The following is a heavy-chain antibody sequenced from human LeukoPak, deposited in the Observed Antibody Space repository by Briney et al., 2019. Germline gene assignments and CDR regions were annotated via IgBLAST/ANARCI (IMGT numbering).Heavy chain of an antibody. CDR2: IYHSGST. Sequence: SQTLSLTCAVSGGSISSGGYSWSWIRQPPGKGLEWIGYIYHSGSTYYNPSLKSRVTISVDRSKNQFSLKLSSVTAADTAVYYCASGGDYGSGSAYYFDYWGQGTLVTVSS. CDR3: ASGGDYGSGSAYYFDY. D-gene: IGHD3-10*01. V-gene: IGHV4-30-2*01. J-gene: IGHJ4*02. CDR1: GGSISSGGYS.